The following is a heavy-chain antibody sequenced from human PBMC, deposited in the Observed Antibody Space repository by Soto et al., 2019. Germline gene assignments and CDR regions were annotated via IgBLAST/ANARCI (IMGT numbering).Heavy chain of an antibody. Sequence: PGGSLRLSCAASGFTFSSYAMSWVRQAPGKGLEWVSAISGSGGSTYYADSVKGRFTISRDNSKNTLYLQMNSLRAEDTAVYYCAKDPRKGYSYGLTDYWGQGTLVTVSS. CDR3: AKDPRKGYSYGLTDY. CDR1: GFTFSSYA. J-gene: IGHJ4*02. D-gene: IGHD5-18*01. V-gene: IGHV3-23*01. CDR2: ISGSGGST.